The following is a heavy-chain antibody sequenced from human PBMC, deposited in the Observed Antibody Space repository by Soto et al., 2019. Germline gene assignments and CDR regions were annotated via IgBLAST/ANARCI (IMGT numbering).Heavy chain of an antibody. D-gene: IGHD3-10*01. V-gene: IGHV3-53*01. Sequence: LRLSCAASGFTVSSNYMSWVRQAPGPGLEWVSVIYSGSSTSYADSVKGRFTISRDNAKNTLYLQMNSLRDEDTAVYYCARSYGSGSYYLLRYFDYWGQGTLVTVSS. CDR1: GFTVSSNY. CDR3: ARSYGSGSYYLLRYFDY. CDR2: IYSGSST. J-gene: IGHJ4*02.